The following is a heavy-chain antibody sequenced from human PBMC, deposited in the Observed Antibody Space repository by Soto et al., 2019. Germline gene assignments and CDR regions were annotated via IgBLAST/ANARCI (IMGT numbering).Heavy chain of an antibody. Sequence: QVHLVQSGAEVRKHGASVKVSCKASGYTFSSYAMHWVRQAPGQRLEWMGWINAGYGNTKSSQKFQDKVTMSRDTSASTAYMVPTSLRSEDTAVYYCARDTEDGTFGFWGQGTLVTVSS. CDR2: INAGYGNT. V-gene: IGHV1-3*01. CDR1: GYTFSSYA. J-gene: IGHJ4*02. D-gene: IGHD1-1*01. CDR3: ARDTEDGTFGF.